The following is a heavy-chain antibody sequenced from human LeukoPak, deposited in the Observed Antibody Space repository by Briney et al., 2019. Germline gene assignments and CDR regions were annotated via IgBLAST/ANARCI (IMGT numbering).Heavy chain of an antibody. J-gene: IGHJ5*02. D-gene: IGHD2-2*02. CDR2: ISASGDST. V-gene: IGHV3-23*01. CDR3: ANLKGYCSTISCYRWLDP. CDR1: GFTFTSYA. Sequence: GGSLRLSCAAYGFTFTSYAMSWVRQAPGKGLEWVSAISASGDSTYYADSVKGRFTISRDNSKNTLFLQMNSLRAEDTAMYYCANLKGYCSTISCYRWLDPWGQGTVVTVSS.